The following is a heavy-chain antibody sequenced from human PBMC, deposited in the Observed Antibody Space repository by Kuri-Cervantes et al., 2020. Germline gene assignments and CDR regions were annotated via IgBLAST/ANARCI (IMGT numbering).Heavy chain of an antibody. D-gene: IGHD3-10*01. CDR2: IYWDDDK. Sequence: SGPTLVKPTQTLTLTCTFSGFSLSTSGVGVGWIRQPPGKALEWLALIYWDDDKPYSPSLKSRLTITKETSKNQVVLTMTNMDPVDTATYYCAHRLGVDXGXGSFDYWGQGTLVTVSS. J-gene: IGHJ4*02. CDR1: GFSLSTSGVG. V-gene: IGHV2-5*02. CDR3: AHRLGVDXGXGSFDY.